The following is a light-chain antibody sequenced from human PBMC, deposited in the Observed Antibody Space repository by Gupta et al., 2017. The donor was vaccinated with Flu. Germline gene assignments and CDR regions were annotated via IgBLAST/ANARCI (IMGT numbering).Light chain of an antibody. CDR3: HQDNSWGLN. CDR2: GAS. V-gene: IGKV3-15*01. Sequence: EVVMTQSPATLSVSPGERATLSCRASQTVYSNLAWYQQKPGQAPRLLIYGASTRATGIPARFSGSGSGTEFILTIIRLQSEDFAVYYCHQDNSWGLNFGQGTKMEIK. J-gene: IGKJ2*01. CDR1: QTVYSN.